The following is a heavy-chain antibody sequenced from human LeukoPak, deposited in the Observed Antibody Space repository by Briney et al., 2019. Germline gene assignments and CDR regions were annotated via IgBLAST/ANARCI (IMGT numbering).Heavy chain of an antibody. V-gene: IGHV3-33*01. D-gene: IGHD5-12*01. CDR2: IWYDGSNK. CDR3: ALGYSGYDYFDY. J-gene: IGHJ4*02. CDR1: GFTFSSYG. Sequence: GRSLRLSCAASGFTFSSYGMHWVRQAPGKGLEWVAVIWYDGSNKYYADSVKGRFTISRDNSKNTLYLQMNSLRAEDTAVYYCALGYSGYDYFDYWGQGTLVTVSS.